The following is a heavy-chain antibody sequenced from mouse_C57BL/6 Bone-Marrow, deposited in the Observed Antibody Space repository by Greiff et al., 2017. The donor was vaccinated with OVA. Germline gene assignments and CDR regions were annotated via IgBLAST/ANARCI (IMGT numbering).Heavy chain of an antibody. CDR2: ISYDGSN. D-gene: IGHD1-1*01. Sequence: EVKLQESGPGLVKPSQSLSLTCSVTGYSVTSGYYWNWIRQFPGNKLEWMGYISYDGSNNYNPSLKNRISITRDTSKNQFFLKLNSVTTEDTATYYCARDYGSSLFAYWGQGTLVTVSA. V-gene: IGHV3-6*01. CDR1: GYSVTSGYY. J-gene: IGHJ3*01. CDR3: ARDYGSSLFAY.